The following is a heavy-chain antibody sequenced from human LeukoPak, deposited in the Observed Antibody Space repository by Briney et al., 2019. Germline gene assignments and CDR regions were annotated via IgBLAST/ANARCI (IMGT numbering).Heavy chain of an antibody. CDR1: GASFNSDDQY. CDR2: IHPSGML. J-gene: IGHJ4*02. V-gene: IGHV4-31*03. CDR3: SRGLDSRKLGY. D-gene: IGHD3-22*01. Sequence: PSETLSLTCTVSGASFNSDDQYWNWLRQSPGKGLEWIGSIHPSGMLYNNPSLESRVTMSRDTSKNQFSLNLNSVTAADTAVYFCSRGLDSRKLGYWGQGILVTVPS.